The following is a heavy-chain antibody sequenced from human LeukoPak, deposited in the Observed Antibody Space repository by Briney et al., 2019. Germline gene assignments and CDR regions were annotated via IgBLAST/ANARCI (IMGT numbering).Heavy chain of an antibody. CDR3: AGTGYSGSYYSDY. CDR1: GGSISSYY. Sequence: SETLSLTCTVSGGSISSYYWSWIRQPPGKGLEWIGYIYYSGSTNYNPSLKSRVTISVDTSKNQFSLKLSSVTAADTAVYYCAGTGYSGSYYSDYWGQGTLVTVSS. D-gene: IGHD1-26*01. J-gene: IGHJ4*02. V-gene: IGHV4-59*12. CDR2: IYYSGST.